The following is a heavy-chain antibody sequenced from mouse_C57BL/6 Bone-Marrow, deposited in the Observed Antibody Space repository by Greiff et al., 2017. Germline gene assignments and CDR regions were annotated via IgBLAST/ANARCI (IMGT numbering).Heavy chain of an antibody. D-gene: IGHD1-1*01. CDR1: GFTFSNYW. CDR3: TAYYFGSRAWFAY. V-gene: IGHV6-3*01. J-gene: IGHJ3*01. Sequence: EVKLVESGGGLVQPGGSMKLSCVASGFTFSNYWMNWVRQSPEKGLEWVAQIRLKSDNYSTHYAESVKGRFTISRDDSKSSVYLQLNNLRAEDTGIYYFTAYYFGSRAWFAYWGQGTLVTVSA. CDR2: IRLKSDNYST.